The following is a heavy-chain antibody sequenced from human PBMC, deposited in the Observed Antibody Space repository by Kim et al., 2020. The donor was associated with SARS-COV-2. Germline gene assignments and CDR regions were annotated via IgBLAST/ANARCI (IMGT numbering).Heavy chain of an antibody. J-gene: IGHJ4*02. Sequence: GGSLRLSCAASGFTFSNAWMTWVRQAPGKGPEWVARINRNADGENSEYAANVQVTIFIYSANYTITLHMNINSLEDEAAADYSCSTDCVFVRLVVYWGQG. CDR1: GFTFSNAW. D-gene: IGHD6-19*01. V-gene: IGHV3-15*01. CDR3: STDCVFVRLVVY. CDR2: INRNADGENS.